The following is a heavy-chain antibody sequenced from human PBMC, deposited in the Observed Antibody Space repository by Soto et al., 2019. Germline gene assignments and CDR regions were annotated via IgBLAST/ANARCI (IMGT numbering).Heavy chain of an antibody. J-gene: IGHJ4*02. CDR2: INPTDSDT. CDR3: ARQIYDSDTGPNFQFYFDS. Sequence: GESLKISCQGSGYSFTSYWISWVRRMPGKGLEWMGRINPTDSDTDYSPSFQGHVTISVDKSISTAYLQWSTLKASDTAMYYCARQIYDSDTGPNFQFYFDSWGQGTPVTVS. D-gene: IGHD3-22*01. V-gene: IGHV5-10-1*01. CDR1: GYSFTSYW.